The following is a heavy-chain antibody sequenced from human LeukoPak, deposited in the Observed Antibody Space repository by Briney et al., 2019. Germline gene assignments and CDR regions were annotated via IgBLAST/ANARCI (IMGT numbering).Heavy chain of an antibody. D-gene: IGHD3-10*01. CDR3: ARDSYFGSGNYYIDY. J-gene: IGHJ4*02. V-gene: IGHV4-4*07. CDR1: GASISSYY. Sequence: SETLSLTCTLSGASISSYYWSWIRHPAGKGLEWIGRGSTSGSTNYNPSLKSRVTMSVETSKNQFSLKLSSVTVADTAVYYCARDSYFGSGNYYIDYWGQGTLVTVSS. CDR2: GSTSGST.